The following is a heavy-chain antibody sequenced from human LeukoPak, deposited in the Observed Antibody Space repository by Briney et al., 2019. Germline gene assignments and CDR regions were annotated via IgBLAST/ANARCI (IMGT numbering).Heavy chain of an antibody. CDR3: ASQSYYDFWSGYPKALDY. V-gene: IGHV3-48*01. J-gene: IGHJ4*02. CDR2: ISSSGSAI. CDR1: GFTFSSYS. Sequence: GGSLRLACAASGFTFSSYSMNWVRQAPGKGLEWVSYISSSGSAIYYADSVKGRFTISRDNAKNSLYLQMNSLRAEDTAVYYCASQSYYDFWSGYPKALDYWGQGTLVTVSS. D-gene: IGHD3-3*01.